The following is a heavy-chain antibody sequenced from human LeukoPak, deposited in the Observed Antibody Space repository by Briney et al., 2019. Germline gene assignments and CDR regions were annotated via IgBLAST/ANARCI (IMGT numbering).Heavy chain of an antibody. V-gene: IGHV4-59*01. CDR3: ATGGAYRIVGATGWFDP. D-gene: IGHD1-26*01. CDR2: IYYSGST. J-gene: IGHJ5*02. CDR1: GGSISSYY. Sequence: SETLSLTCTVSGGSISSYYWSWIRQPPGKGLEWIGYIYYSGSTNYNPSLKSRVTISVDTSKNQFSLKLSSLRSEDTAVYYCATGGAYRIVGATGWFDPWGQGTLVTVSS.